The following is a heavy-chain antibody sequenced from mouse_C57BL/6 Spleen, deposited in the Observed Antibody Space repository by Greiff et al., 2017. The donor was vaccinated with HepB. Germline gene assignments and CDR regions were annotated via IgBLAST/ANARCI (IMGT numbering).Heavy chain of an antibody. Sequence: VQLQQSGAELVKPGASVKISCKASGYAFSSYWINWMKQRPGKGLEWIGQIYPGDGDTNYNGKFKGKATLTADKSSSTAYMQLSSLTSEDSAVYFCARIGSYAMDYWGQGTSVTVSS. CDR3: ARIGSYAMDY. J-gene: IGHJ4*01. D-gene: IGHD2-2*01. CDR1: GYAFSSYW. CDR2: IYPGDGDT. V-gene: IGHV1-80*01.